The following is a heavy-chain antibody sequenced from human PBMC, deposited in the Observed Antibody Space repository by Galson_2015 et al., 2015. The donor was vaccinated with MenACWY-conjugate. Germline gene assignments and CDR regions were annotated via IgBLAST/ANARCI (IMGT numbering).Heavy chain of an antibody. D-gene: IGHD2-15*01. J-gene: IGHJ4*02. CDR1: GYTFTTYY. Sequence: SVKVSCKAYGYTFTTYYMHWVRQAPGQGLEWMGIVNPSGGSTTYAQKFEGRVTMTRDTSTSTVYMQLSSLRSEDTDMYYCARADPYCSGGSCYSDYWGQGTLVTVSS. CDR3: ARADPYCSGGSCYSDY. CDR2: VNPSGGST. V-gene: IGHV1-46*01.